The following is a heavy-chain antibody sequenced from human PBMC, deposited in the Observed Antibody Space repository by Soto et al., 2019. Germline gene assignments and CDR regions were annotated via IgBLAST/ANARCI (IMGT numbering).Heavy chain of an antibody. D-gene: IGHD5-18*01. CDR2: ISYDGSNK. CDR1: GFTFSSYT. Sequence: LRLSCAASGFTFSSYTMHWVRQAPGKGLEWVAVISYDGSNKYYADSVKGRFTLSRDNSKNTLYLQMNSLRAEDTAVYYCARAQPFDYWGQGTLVTVSS. CDR3: ARAQPFDY. V-gene: IGHV3-30-3*01. J-gene: IGHJ4*02.